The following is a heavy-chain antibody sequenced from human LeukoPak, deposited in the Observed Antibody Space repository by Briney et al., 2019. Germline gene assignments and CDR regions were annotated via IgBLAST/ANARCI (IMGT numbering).Heavy chain of an antibody. CDR3: ARTDPFDY. V-gene: IGHV3-21*01. J-gene: IGHJ4*02. Sequence: GASLRLSCAASGFTFSSDAMSWVRQAPGKGLEWVSSISSTSSYIYYADSVKGRFTISRDNAKNSLYLQMNSLRAEDTAVYYCARTDPFDYWGQGTLVTVSS. CDR2: ISSTSSYI. CDR1: GFTFSSDA.